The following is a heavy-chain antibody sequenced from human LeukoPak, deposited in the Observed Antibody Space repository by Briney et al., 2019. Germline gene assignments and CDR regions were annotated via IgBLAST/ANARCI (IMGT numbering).Heavy chain of an antibody. CDR1: GFTFSSYA. CDR2: ISYDGSNK. D-gene: IGHD5-24*01. CDR3: ARAHALSPPNRRLQSSFDY. V-gene: IGHV3-30-3*01. J-gene: IGHJ4*02. Sequence: GGSLRLSCAAYGFTFSSYAMHWVRQAPGKGLEWVAVISYDGSNKYYADSVKGRFTISRDNSKNTLYLQMNSLRAEDTAVYYCARAHALSPPNRRLQSSFDYWGQGTLVTVSS.